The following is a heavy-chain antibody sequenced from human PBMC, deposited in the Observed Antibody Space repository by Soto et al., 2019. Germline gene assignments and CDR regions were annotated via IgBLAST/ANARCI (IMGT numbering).Heavy chain of an antibody. CDR1: GYAFTTYG. J-gene: IGHJ4*02. CDR2: ISAHKGNT. V-gene: IGHV1-18*01. D-gene: IGHD3-9*01. Sequence: QVHLVQSGAEVKKPGASVKVSCKGSGYAFTTYGITWVRQAPGQGLEWMGWISAHKGNTNYAQKLQGRVTVTRDTSKSTAYLEMRSLRSDDTAVYYCARGRDWDYWGQGALVTVSS. CDR3: ARGRDWDY.